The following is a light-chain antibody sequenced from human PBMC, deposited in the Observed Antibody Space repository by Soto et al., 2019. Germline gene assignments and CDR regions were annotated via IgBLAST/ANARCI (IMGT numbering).Light chain of an antibody. J-gene: IGKJ1*01. CDR1: QSVSSN. Sequence: EIVMTQSPATLSVSPGERATLSCRASQSVSSNIAWYQQKPGQAPRLLIYGASTRATGIPARFSGSGSGTEFTLTISSLQSEDVAVYYCQQYNNWSETFGQGTKV. CDR3: QQYNNWSET. V-gene: IGKV3-15*01. CDR2: GAS.